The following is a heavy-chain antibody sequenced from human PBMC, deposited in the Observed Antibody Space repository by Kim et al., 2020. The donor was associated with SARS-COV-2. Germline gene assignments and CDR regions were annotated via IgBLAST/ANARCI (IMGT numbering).Heavy chain of an antibody. Sequence: SETLSLTCTVSGGSISSDGYYWSWIRQHPGKGLVWIGYIYYSGSTYYNPSLKSRVTISVDTSKNQFSLKLSSVTAADTAVYYCAGGVGLCSSTRCYRFDPWGQGTLVTVSS. CDR3: AGGVGLCSSTRCYRFDP. V-gene: IGHV4-31*03. J-gene: IGHJ5*02. CDR2: IYYSGST. CDR1: GGSISSDGYY. D-gene: IGHD2-2*02.